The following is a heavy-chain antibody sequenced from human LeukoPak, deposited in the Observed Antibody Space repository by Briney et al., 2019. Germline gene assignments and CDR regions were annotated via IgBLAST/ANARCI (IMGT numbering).Heavy chain of an antibody. CDR1: GLTFRSFW. CDR3: ARERDGRFFDY. V-gene: IGHV3-7*01. J-gene: IGHJ4*02. Sequence: GGSLRLSCAVSGLTFRSFWMSWVRQAPGKGLEWVANINQDGSEKYFVDSVKGRFTISRDNSKNPLHLQMNTLRAEDTAVYYCARERDGRFFDYWGQGTLVTVSS. CDR2: INQDGSEK. D-gene: IGHD5-24*01.